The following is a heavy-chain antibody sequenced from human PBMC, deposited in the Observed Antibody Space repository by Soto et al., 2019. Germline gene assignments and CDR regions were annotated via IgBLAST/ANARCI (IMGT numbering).Heavy chain of an antibody. CDR3: ARQRPTDGRWEFANYYGMDV. CDR1: GDSVSSSDFY. D-gene: IGHD1-26*01. J-gene: IGHJ6*02. Sequence: PSETLSLTCAVSGDSVSSSDFYWTWIRQPPGKPLEWIGYVYSTGTTNYSPSLKSRVDMSVDTSENQFSLKLSSVTAADTAVYYCARQRPTDGRWEFANYYGMDVWGQGTPVTVSS. CDR2: VYSTGTT. V-gene: IGHV4-61*08.